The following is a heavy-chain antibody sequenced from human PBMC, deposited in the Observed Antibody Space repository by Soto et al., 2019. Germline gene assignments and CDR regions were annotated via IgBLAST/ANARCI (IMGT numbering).Heavy chain of an antibody. CDR3: AKGVSTNRPWDY. Sequence: EVQLLQSGGGLVQTGGSLRLSCAASGFTFSMYAMSWVRQTPGKGLEWVSAISGSGVNIQYADSVKGRFTTSRDNSNNTLYLQMNSLRAEDTAIYYCAKGVSTNRPWDYWGQGTQVSVSS. J-gene: IGHJ4*02. CDR1: GFTFSMYA. V-gene: IGHV3-23*01. CDR2: ISGSGVNI.